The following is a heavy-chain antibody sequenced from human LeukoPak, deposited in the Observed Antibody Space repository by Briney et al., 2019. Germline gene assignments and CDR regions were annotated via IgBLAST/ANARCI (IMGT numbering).Heavy chain of an antibody. CDR1: GGTFSSYA. Sequence: GASVKVSCKASGGTFSSYAISWVRQAPGQGLEWMGGIIPIFGTANYAQKFQGRVTITTDESTSTAYMELSSLRSEDTAVYYCARYSAFERNYYGNEAGFDPWGQGTLVTVSS. CDR2: IIPIFGTA. CDR3: ARYSAFERNYYGNEAGFDP. D-gene: IGHD3-10*01. J-gene: IGHJ5*02. V-gene: IGHV1-69*05.